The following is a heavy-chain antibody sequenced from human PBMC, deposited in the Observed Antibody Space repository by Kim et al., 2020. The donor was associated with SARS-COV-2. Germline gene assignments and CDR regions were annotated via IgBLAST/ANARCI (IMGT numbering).Heavy chain of an antibody. CDR3: ARDGGYSYGLTVRGFDY. Sequence: FQGRVTITADESTSTAYMELSSLRSEDTAVYYCARDGGYSYGLTVRGFDYWGQGTLVTVSS. V-gene: IGHV1-69*01. D-gene: IGHD5-18*01. J-gene: IGHJ4*02.